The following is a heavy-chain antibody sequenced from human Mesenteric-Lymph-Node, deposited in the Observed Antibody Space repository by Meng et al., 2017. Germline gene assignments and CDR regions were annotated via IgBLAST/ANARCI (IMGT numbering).Heavy chain of an antibody. CDR1: GGTFSSYA. CDR3: ASPPDDSSGYYPFDY. Sequence: QVRLVQSGAGVKKPGSSVKVSCKASGGTFSSYAISWVRQAPGQGLEWMGGIIPIFGTANYAQKFQGRVTITADKSTSTAYMELSSLRSEDTAVYYCASPPDDSSGYYPFDYWGQGTLVTVSS. J-gene: IGHJ4*02. CDR2: IIPIFGTA. V-gene: IGHV1-69*06. D-gene: IGHD3-22*01.